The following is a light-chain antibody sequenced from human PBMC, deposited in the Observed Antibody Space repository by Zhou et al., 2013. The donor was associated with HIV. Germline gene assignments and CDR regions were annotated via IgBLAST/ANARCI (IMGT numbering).Light chain of an antibody. J-gene: IGKJ5*01. CDR1: QAVGSSY. V-gene: IGKV3D-20*02. CDR2: GAS. CDR3: QQRTNWPIT. Sequence: EIVLTQSPGTLSLSPGERATLSCRASQAVGSSYVAWYQQKPGQTPRLLVYGASSRATGIPDRFSGRGSGTDFTLTINRLEPEDFAVYYCQQRTNWPITFGQGTRLEIK.